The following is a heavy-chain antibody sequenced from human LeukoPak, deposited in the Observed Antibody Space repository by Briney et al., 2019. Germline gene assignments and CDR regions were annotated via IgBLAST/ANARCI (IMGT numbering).Heavy chain of an antibody. J-gene: IGHJ4*02. CDR3: ARDGGAALAAAYNY. CDR2: INHSGST. V-gene: IGHV4-34*01. CDR1: GGSFSGYY. Sequence: SETLSLTCAVYGGSFSGYYWSWIRQPLGKGLEWIGEINHSGSTNYNPSLKSRVTISVDTSKNQFSLKLSSVTAADTAVYYCARDGGAALAAAYNYWGQGTLVTVSS. D-gene: IGHD6-13*01.